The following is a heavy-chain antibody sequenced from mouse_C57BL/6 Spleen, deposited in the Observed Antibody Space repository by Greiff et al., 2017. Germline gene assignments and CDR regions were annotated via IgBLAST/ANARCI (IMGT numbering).Heavy chain of an antibody. D-gene: IGHD1-1*01. CDR3: ARWGTVVAGGY. J-gene: IGHJ2*01. Sequence: QVQLKQPGAELVKPGASVKLSCTASGYTFTSYWMQWVKQRPGQGLEWIGEIDPSDSYTNYNQKFKGKATLTVDTSSSTAYMQLSSLTSEDSAVYYCARWGTVVAGGYWGQGTTLTVSS. CDR1: GYTFTSYW. V-gene: IGHV1-50*01. CDR2: IDPSDSYT.